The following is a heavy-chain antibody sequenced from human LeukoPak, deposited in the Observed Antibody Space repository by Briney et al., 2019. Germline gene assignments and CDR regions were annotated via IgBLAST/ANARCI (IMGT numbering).Heavy chain of an antibody. J-gene: IGHJ4*02. CDR3: ARVGMDGDYPTGGLDY. V-gene: IGHV3-20*04. D-gene: IGHD4-17*01. CDR1: GFTFDDYG. Sequence: PGGSLRLSCAASGFTFDDYGMSWVRQAPGKGLEWVSGINWNGGSTGYADSVKGRFTISRDNAKNSLYLQMNSLRAEDPALYYCARVGMDGDYPTGGLDYWGQGTLVTVSS. CDR2: INWNGGST.